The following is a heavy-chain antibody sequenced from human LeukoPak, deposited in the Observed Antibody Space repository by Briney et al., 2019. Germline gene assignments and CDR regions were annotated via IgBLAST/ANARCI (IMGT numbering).Heavy chain of an antibody. Sequence: ASVKVSCKASGYTFTSYDINWVRQATGQGLEWMGWMNPNSGNTGYAQKFQGRVTITRNTSISTAYMELSSLRSEDTAVYYCARVLPYGSGSYNWFDPWGQGTLVTVSS. J-gene: IGHJ5*02. CDR2: MNPNSGNT. D-gene: IGHD3-10*01. CDR1: GYTFTSYD. V-gene: IGHV1-8*03. CDR3: ARVLPYGSGSYNWFDP.